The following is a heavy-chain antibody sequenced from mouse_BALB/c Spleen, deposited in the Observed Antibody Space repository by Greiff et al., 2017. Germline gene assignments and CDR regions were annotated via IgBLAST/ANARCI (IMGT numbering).Heavy chain of an antibody. Sequence: EVKLMESGGGLVQPGGSRKLSCAASGFTFSSFGMHWVRQAPEKGLEWVAYISSGSSTIYYADTVKGRFTISRDNPKNTLFLQMTSLRSEDTAMYYCARRYYGYPYAMDYWGQGTSVTVSS. CDR1: GFTFSSFG. CDR2: ISSGSSTI. D-gene: IGHD1-2*01. J-gene: IGHJ4*01. V-gene: IGHV5-17*02. CDR3: ARRYYGYPYAMDY.